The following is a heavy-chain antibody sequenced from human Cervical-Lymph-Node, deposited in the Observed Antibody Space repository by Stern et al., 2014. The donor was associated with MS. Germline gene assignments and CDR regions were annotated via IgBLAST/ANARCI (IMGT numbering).Heavy chain of an antibody. V-gene: IGHV1-46*01. Sequence: QVQLEQSGAEVKKPGASVKVSCKASGYTFTSYYMHWVRQAPGQGLEWMGIINPSGGSTSYAQKFQGRVTMTRDTSTTTVYMELISLRSEDTAVYYCARADYYDSSGYYYAAEYFQHWGQGTLVTVSS. D-gene: IGHD3-22*01. CDR3: ARADYYDSSGYYYAAEYFQH. CDR1: GYTFTSYY. J-gene: IGHJ1*01. CDR2: INPSGGST.